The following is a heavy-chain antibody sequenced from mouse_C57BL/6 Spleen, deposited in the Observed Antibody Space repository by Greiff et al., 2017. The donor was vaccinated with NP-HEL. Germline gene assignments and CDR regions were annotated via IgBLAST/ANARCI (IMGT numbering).Heavy chain of an antibody. CDR1: GYAFTNYL. V-gene: IGHV1-54*01. CDR2: INPGSGGT. D-gene: IGHD2-3*01. J-gene: IGHJ4*01. CDR3: ARYGYYPLDY. Sequence: VKLMESGAELVRPGTSVKVSCKASGYAFTNYLIEWVKQRPGQGLEWIGVINPGSGGTNYNEKFKGKATLTADKSSSTAYMQLSSLTSEDSAVYFCARYGYYPLDYWGQGTSVTVSS.